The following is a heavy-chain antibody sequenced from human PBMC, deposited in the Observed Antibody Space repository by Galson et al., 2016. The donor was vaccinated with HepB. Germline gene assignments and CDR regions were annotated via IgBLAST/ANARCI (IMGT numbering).Heavy chain of an antibody. V-gene: IGHV6-1*01. D-gene: IGHD5-24*01. J-gene: IGHJ6*02. CDR2: TYYRSKWFN. Sequence: CAISGDSVTSDNTCWNWIRQSPSRGLEWLGRTYYRSKWFNAYADSVKSRITVTSDTSKNQFSLQLDSVTPDDTATYFCTRGYMQNGMDVWGQGTTVTVSS. CDR1: GDSVTSDNTC. CDR3: TRGYMQNGMDV.